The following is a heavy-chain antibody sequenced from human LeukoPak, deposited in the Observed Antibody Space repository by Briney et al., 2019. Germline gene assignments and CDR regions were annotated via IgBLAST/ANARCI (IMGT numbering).Heavy chain of an antibody. CDR1: GGSFIGYY. D-gene: IGHD3-3*01. CDR2: INHSGGA. J-gene: IGHJ4*02. CDR3: ARVPLRFLEPFDY. Sequence: SETLSLTCAVYGGSFIGYYWSWIRQPPGKGLEWIGEINHSGGANYNPSLKSRVTISADTSKSQFSLKLGSVTAADTAMYYCARVPLRFLEPFDYWGQGTLVTVSS. V-gene: IGHV4-34*01.